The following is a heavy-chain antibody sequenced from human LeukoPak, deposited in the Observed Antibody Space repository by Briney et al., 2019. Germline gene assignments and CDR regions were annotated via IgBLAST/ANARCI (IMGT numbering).Heavy chain of an antibody. D-gene: IGHD3-10*01. J-gene: IGHJ5*02. CDR1: GFTFSSYA. Sequence: GGSLRLSCAASGFTFSSYAMHWVRQAPGKGLEWVAVISYGGSNKYYADSVKGRFTISRDNSKNTLYLQMNSLRAEDTAVYYCARGRFGELASWGQGTLVTVSS. CDR2: ISYGGSNK. V-gene: IGHV3-30*04. CDR3: ARGRFGELAS.